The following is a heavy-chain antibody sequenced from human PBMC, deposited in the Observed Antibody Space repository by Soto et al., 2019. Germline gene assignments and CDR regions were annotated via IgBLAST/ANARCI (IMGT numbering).Heavy chain of an antibody. CDR3: ARYYYDSSGYYKPSVHDASDM. V-gene: IGHV4-31*03. CDR1: GGSISGCY. Sequence: SEKLRLTCSVSGGSISGCYWRWIRQHPGKGLEWIGYIYYTGTTYYKPSIKSRVTISVDTSKNQFSLRLSSVTAADTAMYYCARYYYDSSGYYKPSVHDASDMWAQGTMVTV. J-gene: IGHJ3*02. CDR2: IYYTGTT. D-gene: IGHD3-22*01.